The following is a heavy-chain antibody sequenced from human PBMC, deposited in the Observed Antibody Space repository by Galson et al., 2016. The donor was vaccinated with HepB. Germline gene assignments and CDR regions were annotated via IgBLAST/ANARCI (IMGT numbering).Heavy chain of an antibody. J-gene: IGHJ4*02. CDR3: VGQTMVTRAFEY. CDR1: GASVSSSSYF. Sequence: SETLSLTCSVSGASVSSSSYFWVWMRQPPGKGPEWIANMYYSGATNYNPSLKSRIAISGDTLKNQFSLSLTSVTAADTALYYCVGQTMVTRAFEYWGQGILVTVSS. D-gene: IGHD4/OR15-4a*01. CDR2: MYYSGAT. V-gene: IGHV4-61*01.